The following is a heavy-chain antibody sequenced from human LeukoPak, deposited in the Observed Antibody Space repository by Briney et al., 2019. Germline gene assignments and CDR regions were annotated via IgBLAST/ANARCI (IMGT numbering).Heavy chain of an antibody. CDR2: IYTSGGT. CDR1: GGSISSGSYY. Sequence: SETLSLTCTVSGGSISSGSYYWSWIRQPAGKGLEWIGRIYTSGGTNYNPSLKSRVTISVDTSKNQFSLKLSSVTAADTAVYYCARVESITIFGVVGSSWFDPWGQGTLVTVSS. J-gene: IGHJ5*02. CDR3: ARVESITIFGVVGSSWFDP. D-gene: IGHD3-3*01. V-gene: IGHV4-61*02.